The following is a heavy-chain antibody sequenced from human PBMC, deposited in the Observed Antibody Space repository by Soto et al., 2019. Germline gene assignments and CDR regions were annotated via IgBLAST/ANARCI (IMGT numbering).Heavy chain of an antibody. V-gene: IGHV3-53*01. CDR3: ARALPVAKGGFDP. Sequence: GGSLRLSCAASGFAVSNTYMTWVRQPPGKGLECVSVIYTAGGTNYADSVKGRFIISRDNSKNTLYLQMNSLRAEDTAVYYCARALPVAKGGFDPWGQGTLVTVSS. J-gene: IGHJ5*02. CDR1: GFAVSNTY. CDR2: IYTAGGT. D-gene: IGHD2-2*01.